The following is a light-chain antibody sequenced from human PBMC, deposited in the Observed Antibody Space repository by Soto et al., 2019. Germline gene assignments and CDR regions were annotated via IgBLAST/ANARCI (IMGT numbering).Light chain of an antibody. J-gene: IGLJ2*01. CDR1: SSDVGGYNY. CDR2: DVS. CDR3: SSYTGSSTYVV. V-gene: IGLV2-14*01. Sequence: QSALTQPASVSGSPGQSITISCTGTSSDVGGYNYVSWYQQHPGKATKLMIYDVSNRPSGVSNRFSGSKSANTASLTISGLQAEDEADYYCSSYTGSSTYVVFGGGTKLTVL.